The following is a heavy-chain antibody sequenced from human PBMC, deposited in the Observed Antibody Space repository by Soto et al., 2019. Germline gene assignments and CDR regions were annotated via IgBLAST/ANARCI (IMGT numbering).Heavy chain of an antibody. CDR2: IYSGGST. J-gene: IGHJ4*02. V-gene: IGHV3-53*01. Sequence: EVQLVESGGGLIQPGGSLRLSCAASGFTVSSNYMSWVRQAPGKGLEWVSVIYSGGSTYYADSVKGRFTISRDNSKNTLYLKMNSMRAEDTAVYHCASTAWHSISADDYWGQGTLVTVSS. D-gene: IGHD2-15*01. CDR3: ASTAWHSISADDY. CDR1: GFTVSSNY.